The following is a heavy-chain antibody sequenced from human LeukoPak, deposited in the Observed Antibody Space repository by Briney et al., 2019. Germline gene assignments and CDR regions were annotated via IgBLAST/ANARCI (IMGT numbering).Heavy chain of an antibody. J-gene: IGHJ4*02. Sequence: GGSLRLSCAASGFTFSSYAMHWVRQAPGKGLEWVAVISYDGSNKYYADSVKGRFTISRDNSRNTLYLQMNSLRAEVTAVYYCARVRYSSSSAFDYWGQGTLVTVSS. CDR1: GFTFSSYA. CDR3: ARVRYSSSSAFDY. D-gene: IGHD6-6*01. CDR2: ISYDGSNK. V-gene: IGHV3-30*01.